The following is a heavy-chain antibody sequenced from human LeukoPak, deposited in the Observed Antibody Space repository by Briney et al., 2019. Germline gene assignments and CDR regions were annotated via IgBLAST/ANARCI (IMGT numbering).Heavy chain of an antibody. J-gene: IGHJ6*03. CDR1: GGSFSGYY. D-gene: IGHD3-10*01. CDR3: ARRILDTMVRGVRAYYYYMDV. CDR2: INHSGST. Sequence: SETLSLTCAVYGGSFSGYYWSWIRQPPGKGLEWIGEINHSGSTNYNPSLKSRVTISVDTSKNQFSLKLSSVAAAGTAVYYCARRILDTMVRGVRAYYYYMDVWGKGTTVTISS. V-gene: IGHV4-34*01.